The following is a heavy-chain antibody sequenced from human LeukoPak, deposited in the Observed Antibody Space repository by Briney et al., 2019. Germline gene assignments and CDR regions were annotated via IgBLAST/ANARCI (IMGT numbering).Heavy chain of an antibody. Sequence: ASVKVSCKVSGYTLTELSMHWVRQAPGKGLEWMGGFDPEDGDTIYAQKFQGRVTMTEDTSTDTAYMELSSLRSEDTAVYYCATGYSGSYYQYFDYWGQGTLVTVSS. D-gene: IGHD1-26*01. V-gene: IGHV1-24*01. J-gene: IGHJ4*02. CDR3: ATGYSGSYYQYFDY. CDR2: FDPEDGDT. CDR1: GYTLTELS.